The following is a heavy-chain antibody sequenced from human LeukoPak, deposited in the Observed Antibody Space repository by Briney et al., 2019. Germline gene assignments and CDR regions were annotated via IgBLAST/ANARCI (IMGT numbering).Heavy chain of an antibody. J-gene: IGHJ4*02. Sequence: SETLSLTSAVYGGSFSGYYSSWVRQPPGEGLEWIGEIKHSGTTNYNPSLKSRGSISVDTSKNQFSLKLSPMTAADTGVYYCARGRLLYSSGWYSSPSDYWGQGTLVTVYS. D-gene: IGHD6-19*01. V-gene: IGHV4-34*01. CDR1: GGSFSGYY. CDR2: IKHSGTT. CDR3: ARGRLLYSSGWYSSPSDY.